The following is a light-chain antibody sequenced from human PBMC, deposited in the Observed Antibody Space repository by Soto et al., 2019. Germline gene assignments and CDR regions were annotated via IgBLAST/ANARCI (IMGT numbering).Light chain of an antibody. CDR1: QSIDSW. CDR2: KAS. J-gene: IGKJ1*01. Sequence: TEPPARIAASLRYRLNLSRRASQSIDSWLAWYQQKPGKAPKFLMYKASNLESGVPSRFSGSGSETEFTLSVICLHPDDRSIYYCQLYKCYPGTFAQGTKVDI. CDR3: QLYKCYPGT. V-gene: IGKV1-5*03.